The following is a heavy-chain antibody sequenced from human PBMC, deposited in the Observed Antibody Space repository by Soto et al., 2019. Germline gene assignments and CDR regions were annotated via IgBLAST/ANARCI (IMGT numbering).Heavy chain of an antibody. V-gene: IGHV5-10-1*01. Sequence: GESLKISCEGSGYSFTGYWISWVRQMPGKGLEWMGRIDPSDSYTNYNPSFQGHVTISADKSISTAYLQWSSLKASDTAMYYCASHPGYSGSDLDWGQGTLVTVSS. CDR3: ASHPGYSGSDLD. CDR1: GYSFTGYW. J-gene: IGHJ4*02. D-gene: IGHD5-12*01. CDR2: IDPSDSYT.